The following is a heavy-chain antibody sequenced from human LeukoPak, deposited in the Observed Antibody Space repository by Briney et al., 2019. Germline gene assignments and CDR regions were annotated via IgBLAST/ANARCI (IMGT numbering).Heavy chain of an antibody. CDR2: INPNSGGT. CDR1: GYTFTGYY. Sequence: WASVKVSCKASGYTFTGYYMHWVRQAPGQGLEWMGWINPNSGGTNYAQKFQGRVTMTRDTSISTAYMELSRLRSDDTAVYYCASNVEMATTYFFDYWGQGTLVTVSS. CDR3: ASNVEMATTYFFDY. D-gene: IGHD5-24*01. J-gene: IGHJ4*02. V-gene: IGHV1-2*02.